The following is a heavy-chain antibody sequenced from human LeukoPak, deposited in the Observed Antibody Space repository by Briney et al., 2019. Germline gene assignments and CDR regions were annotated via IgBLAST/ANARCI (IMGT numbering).Heavy chain of an antibody. J-gene: IGHJ4*02. CDR2: INHSGST. CDR3: ARDFIHALDY. Sequence: SETLSLTCAVYGGSFSGYYWSWIRQPPGKGLEWIGEINHSGSTNYNPSLKSRVTISVDTSKNQFSLKLSSVTAADTAVYYCARDFIHALDYWGQGTLVTVSS. V-gene: IGHV4-34*01. D-gene: IGHD3-16*01. CDR1: GGSFSGYY.